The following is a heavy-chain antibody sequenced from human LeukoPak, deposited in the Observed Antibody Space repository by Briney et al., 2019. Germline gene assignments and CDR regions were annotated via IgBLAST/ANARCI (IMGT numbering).Heavy chain of an antibody. CDR1: GGSISSYY. D-gene: IGHD2-15*01. CDR2: IYYSGST. CDR3: ASALATPREDMDYYYYMDV. J-gene: IGHJ6*03. Sequence: SETLSLTXTVSGGSISSYYWSWIRQPPGKGLEWIGYIYYSGSTNYNPSLKSRVTISVDTSKNQFSLKLSSVTAADTAVYYCASALATPREDMDYYYYMDVWGKGTTVTVSS. V-gene: IGHV4-59*01.